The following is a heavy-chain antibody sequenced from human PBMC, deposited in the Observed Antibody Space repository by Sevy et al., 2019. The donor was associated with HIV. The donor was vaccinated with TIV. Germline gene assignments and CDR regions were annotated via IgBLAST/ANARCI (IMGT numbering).Heavy chain of an antibody. CDR1: GYSISSGYY. Sequence: SQTLSLTCAVSGYSISSGYYWGWIRQPPGKGLEWIGSIYHSGSTYYNPSLKSRVTISVDTSKNQFSLKLSSVTAADTAVYYCASPGGYSYGYLGYWGQGTLVTVSS. J-gene: IGHJ4*02. D-gene: IGHD5-18*01. V-gene: IGHV4-38-2*01. CDR3: ASPGGYSYGYLGY. CDR2: IYHSGST.